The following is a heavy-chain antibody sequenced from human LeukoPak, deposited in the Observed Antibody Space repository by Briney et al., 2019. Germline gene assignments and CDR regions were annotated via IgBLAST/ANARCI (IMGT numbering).Heavy chain of an antibody. V-gene: IGHV4-31*03. CDR3: ARVREATIAPFFDY. D-gene: IGHD6-13*01. J-gene: IGHJ4*02. CDR2: IYYSGST. Sequence: SETLSLTCTVSGDSISSGDYYWTWIRQHPGKGLEWIGCIYYSGSTYYNLSLKSRVITSADTSKNHFSLKPSSVTAADTAVYYCARVREATIAPFFDYWGQGILVTVSS. CDR1: GDSISSGDYY.